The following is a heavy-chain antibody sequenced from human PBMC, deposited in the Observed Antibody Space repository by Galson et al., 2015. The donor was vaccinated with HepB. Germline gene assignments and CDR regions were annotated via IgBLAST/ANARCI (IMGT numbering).Heavy chain of an antibody. D-gene: IGHD3-16*01. CDR2: ISAYNGNT. CDR3: ARSRRAARGTYWYFDL. J-gene: IGHJ2*01. V-gene: IGHV1-18*01. Sequence: SVKVSCKASGYTFTSYGISWVRQAPGQGLEWMGWISAYNGNTNYAQKLQGRVTMTTDTSTSTAYMELRSLRSDDTAVYYCARSRRAARGTYWYFDLWGRGTLVTVSS. CDR1: GYTFTSYG.